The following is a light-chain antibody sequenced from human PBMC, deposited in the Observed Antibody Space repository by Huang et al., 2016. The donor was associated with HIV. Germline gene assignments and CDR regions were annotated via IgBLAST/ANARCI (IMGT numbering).Light chain of an antibody. Sequence: DIVLTQSPATLSLSPRERATVSCRASQSVSTFLAWYQHKPVQAPRLLIFDASNRASGVPARFSGTGSGTDFTLTISSLEPSDVAVYYCQQHSYWPITFGRGTRLEI. CDR2: DAS. J-gene: IGKJ5*01. CDR1: QSVSTF. V-gene: IGKV3-11*01. CDR3: QQHSYWPIT.